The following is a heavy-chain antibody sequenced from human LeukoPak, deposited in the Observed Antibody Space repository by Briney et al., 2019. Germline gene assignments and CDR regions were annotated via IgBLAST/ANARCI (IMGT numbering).Heavy chain of an antibody. Sequence: SETVSLTCTVSGGSISSYYWSWIRQPPGKGLEWIGYIYYSGSTNYNPSLKSRVTISVDTSKNQFSLKLSSVTAADTAVYYCARGSLVAAAGTRSYWYFDLWGRGTLVTVSS. J-gene: IGHJ2*01. D-gene: IGHD6-13*01. CDR3: ARGSLVAAAGTRSYWYFDL. V-gene: IGHV4-59*01. CDR2: IYYSGST. CDR1: GGSISSYY.